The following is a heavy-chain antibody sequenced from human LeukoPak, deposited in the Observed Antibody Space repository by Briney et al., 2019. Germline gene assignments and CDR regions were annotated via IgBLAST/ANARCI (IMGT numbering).Heavy chain of an antibody. J-gene: IGHJ6*02. D-gene: IGHD6-6*01. CDR3: ARDVREGTDYGMDV. CDR1: GFTFSSYS. Sequence: PGGSLRLSCAASGFTFSSYSMNWVRQAPGKGLEWVAVISYDGSNKYYADSVKGRFTISRDNSKNTLYLQMNSLRAEDTAVYYCARDVREGTDYGMDVWGQGTTVTVSS. V-gene: IGHV3-30*03. CDR2: ISYDGSNK.